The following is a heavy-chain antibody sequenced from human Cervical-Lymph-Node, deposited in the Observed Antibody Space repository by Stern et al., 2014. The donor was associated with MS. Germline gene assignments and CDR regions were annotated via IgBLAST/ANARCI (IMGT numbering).Heavy chain of an antibody. V-gene: IGHV1-2*04. Sequence: VQLVESGAEVKKAGASVKVSCKASGYTFTGYYIHWVRQAPGQGLEWMGWINPSRGGTGYSQKFQGWVTMTRDTSISTAYMELNRLRSDETAVYYCARVAPALGYGMDVWGQGTTVIVSS. J-gene: IGHJ6*02. CDR2: INPSRGGT. CDR1: GYTFTGYY. CDR3: ARVAPALGYGMDV.